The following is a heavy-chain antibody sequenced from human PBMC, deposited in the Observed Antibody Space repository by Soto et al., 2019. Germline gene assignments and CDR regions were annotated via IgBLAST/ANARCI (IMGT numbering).Heavy chain of an antibody. CDR2: IIPIFGTA. V-gene: IGHV1-69*13. Sequence: SVKVSCKASGGTFSSYGISWVRQAPGQGLEWMGGIIPIFGTANYAQKFQGRVTITADESTSTAYMELSSLRSEDTAVYYCARDTYYDILYGMDVWGQGTTVTVSS. CDR3: ARDTYYDILYGMDV. CDR1: GGTFSSYG. D-gene: IGHD3-9*01. J-gene: IGHJ6*02.